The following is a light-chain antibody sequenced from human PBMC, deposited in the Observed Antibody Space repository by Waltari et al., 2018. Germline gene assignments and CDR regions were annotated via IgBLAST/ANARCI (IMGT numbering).Light chain of an antibody. V-gene: IGKV1-27*01. CDR1: QGITNY. CDR3: QKYDSAPLT. J-gene: IGKJ4*01. CDR2: AAS. Sequence: DIQWTQSPSSPSASVADRVTITCRASQGITNYLAWYQQRPGKVPKLLIYAASTLHSGVPSRFSGSESGTDFTLTISSLQPEDVGTYYCQKYDSAPLTFGGGTKVEIK.